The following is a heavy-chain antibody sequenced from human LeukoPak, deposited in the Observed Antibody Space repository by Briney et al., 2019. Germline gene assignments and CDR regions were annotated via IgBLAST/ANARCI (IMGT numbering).Heavy chain of an antibody. D-gene: IGHD3-10*01. CDR2: IFHTGHT. Sequence: SETLSLTCAVSGGSISSGDFPWSWIRQPPGKGLEWIGYIFHTGHTSYNPSLKSRVTISVDMSKNQLSLRLTSVTAADMAVYYCARGFYGAGSQFDYWGQGTLVTVSS. V-gene: IGHV4-30-2*01. CDR1: GGSISSGDFP. J-gene: IGHJ4*02. CDR3: ARGFYGAGSQFDY.